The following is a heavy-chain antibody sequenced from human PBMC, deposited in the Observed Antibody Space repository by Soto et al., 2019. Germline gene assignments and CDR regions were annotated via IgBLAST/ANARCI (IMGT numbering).Heavy chain of an antibody. Sequence: LRLSCAASGFTVSSNYMTWVRQAPGKGLEWVSIIYSDGTTYYTDSVKGRFTISRDNSVNTLYLQMNALRPEDTAVYYCARGAKSRAWAWFDPWGQGTLVPVSS. D-gene: IGHD1-26*01. CDR1: GFTVSSNY. V-gene: IGHV3-53*01. J-gene: IGHJ5*02. CDR2: IYSDGTT. CDR3: ARGAKSRAWAWFDP.